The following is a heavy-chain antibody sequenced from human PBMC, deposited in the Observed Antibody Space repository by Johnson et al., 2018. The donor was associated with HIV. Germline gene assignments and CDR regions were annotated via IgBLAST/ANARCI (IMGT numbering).Heavy chain of an antibody. CDR3: ARDRGYWDAFDI. Sequence: EQLVESGGGLVQPGGSLRLSCGASGFTFSDHWMQWVRQAPGKGLVWVSRINSDGSSTSYADSVTGRFSISRDNAKHSLYLQMNSLRAEDTAVYYCARDRGYWDAFDIWGQGTMVTVSS. V-gene: IGHV3-74*01. CDR2: INSDGSST. D-gene: IGHD3-22*01. CDR1: GFTFSDHW. J-gene: IGHJ3*02.